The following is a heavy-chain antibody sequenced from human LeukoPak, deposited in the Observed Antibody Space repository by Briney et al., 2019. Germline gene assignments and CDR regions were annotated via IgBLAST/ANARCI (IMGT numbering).Heavy chain of an antibody. CDR1: GFTFSTYA. CDR3: ASRGPAYYFDY. V-gene: IGHV3-23*03. CDR2: IYKGGSI. Sequence: GGSLRLSCAASGFTFSTYAMNWVRQAPGKGLEWVSVIYKGGSIYYADSVKGRFTISRDNSKNTLFLQMNSLRAEDTAVYYCASRGPAYYFDYWGLGTLVTVSS. D-gene: IGHD1-14*01. J-gene: IGHJ4*02.